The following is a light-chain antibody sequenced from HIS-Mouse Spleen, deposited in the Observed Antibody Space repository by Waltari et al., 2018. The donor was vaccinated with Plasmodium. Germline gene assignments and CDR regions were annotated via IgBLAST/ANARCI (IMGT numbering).Light chain of an antibody. CDR1: SSAGGGYNY. Sequence: QSALTQPPSASGSPGPSVTISCTGTSSAGGGYNYVSWYQQHPGKAPNPMIYEVSKRPSGVPDRFSGSKSGNTASLTVSGLQAEDEADYYCSSYAGSNNLVFGGGTKLTVL. V-gene: IGLV2-8*01. CDR3: SSYAGSNNLV. J-gene: IGLJ2*01. CDR2: EVS.